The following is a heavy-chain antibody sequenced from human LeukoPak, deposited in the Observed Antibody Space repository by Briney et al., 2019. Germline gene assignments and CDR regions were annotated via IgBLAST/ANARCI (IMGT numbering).Heavy chain of an antibody. D-gene: IGHD3-10*01. Sequence: PGGSLTLSCAASGFTFSTYWMSWVRQAPGKGLEWVANIKPDGSEEYYVDSVKGRFTISRDNTKNSLYLQMNSLRADDTAVYYCARERGSGSYHPFDPWGQGTLATVSS. CDR2: IKPDGSEE. CDR3: ARERGSGSYHPFDP. V-gene: IGHV3-7*01. CDR1: GFTFSTYW. J-gene: IGHJ5*02.